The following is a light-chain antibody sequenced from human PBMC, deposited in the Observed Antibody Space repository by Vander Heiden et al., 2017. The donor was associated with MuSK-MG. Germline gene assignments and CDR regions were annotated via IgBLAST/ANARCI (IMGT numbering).Light chain of an antibody. CDR2: AAS. J-gene: IGKJ2*02. CDR1: QSISSY. Sequence: DIQMTQSPSSLSASVGDRVTITCRASQSISSYLNWYQQKPGKAPKLLIYAASSLQSGVPSRFSGSGSGTDFTLTISSLQPEDFATYYCQQSDSTLCTFGQGTKLEI. CDR3: QQSDSTLCT. V-gene: IGKV1-39*01.